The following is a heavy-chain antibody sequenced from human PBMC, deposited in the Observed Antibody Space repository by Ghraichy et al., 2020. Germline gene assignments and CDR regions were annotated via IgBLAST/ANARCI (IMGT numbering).Heavy chain of an antibody. CDR1: GGSVGSGSHF. D-gene: IGHD3-16*02. CDR2: ACYNGTT. CDR3: ARAPDVWGSYRLYGMDV. V-gene: IGHV4-61*01. J-gene: IGHJ6*02. Sequence: ESLNISCTVSGGSVGSGSHFWNWIRQPPGKTLELIGYACYNGTTNYNPSLKSRVTISVDRSTNHFSLRLSSVTAADMAVYYCARAPDVWGSYRLYGMDVWGQGTTVTVSS.